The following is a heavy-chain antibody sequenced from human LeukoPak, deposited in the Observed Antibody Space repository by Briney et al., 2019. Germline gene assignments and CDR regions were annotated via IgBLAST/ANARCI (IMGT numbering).Heavy chain of an antibody. J-gene: IGHJ3*02. D-gene: IGHD6-13*01. V-gene: IGHV4-59*08. Sequence: SETLSLTCTVSGGSISSYYWSRIRQPPGKGLEWIGYIYYSGSTKYNPSLKSRVTISVDTSNNQFSLKLSSVTAADTAVYYCARHGHSNNWYVAFDIWGQGTVVTVSS. CDR2: IYYSGST. CDR1: GGSISSYY. CDR3: ARHGHSNNWYVAFDI.